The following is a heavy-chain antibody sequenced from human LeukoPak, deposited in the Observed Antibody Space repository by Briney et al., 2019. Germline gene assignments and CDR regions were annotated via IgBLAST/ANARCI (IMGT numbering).Heavy chain of an antibody. CDR1: GFTFSSYA. D-gene: IGHD2-15*01. CDR3: AKELDVVVVAATQVYYYGMDV. V-gene: IGHV3-23*01. J-gene: IGHJ6*02. CDR2: ISGSGGST. Sequence: GGSLRLSCAASGFTFSSYAMSWVRQAPGKGLEWVSAISGSGGSTYYADSVKGRFTISRDNSKNTLYLQMNSLRAEDTAVYYCAKELDVVVVAATQVYYYGMDVWGQATTVTVSS.